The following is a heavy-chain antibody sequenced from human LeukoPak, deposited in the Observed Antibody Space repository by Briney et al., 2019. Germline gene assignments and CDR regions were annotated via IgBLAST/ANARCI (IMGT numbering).Heavy chain of an antibody. CDR3: AELGITMIGGV. CDR2: ISSSSSYI. D-gene: IGHD3-10*02. J-gene: IGHJ6*04. CDR1: GFTFSSFT. V-gene: IGHV3-21*01. Sequence: GGSLRLSCAASGFTFSSFTMNWVRQAPGKGLEWVSSISSSSSYIYSADSVKGRFTISRDNARNSLYLQMNSLRAEDTAVYYCAELGITMIGGVWGKGTTVTISS.